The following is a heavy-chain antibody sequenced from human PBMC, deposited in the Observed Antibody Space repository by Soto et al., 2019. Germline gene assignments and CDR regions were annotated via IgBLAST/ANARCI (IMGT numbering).Heavy chain of an antibody. Sequence: QVQLQESGPGLVKPSQTLSLTCNVSGGSVRRGETYWSWIRQSPGNGLEWIGYIHYSGTTYYNPSLSIRVTMSLDMSKNQFSLQLSSVTAADTAVYFCARGDSSGYDHSRFDSWGQGTLVTVSS. CDR3: ARGDSSGYDHSRFDS. J-gene: IGHJ5*01. CDR2: IHYSGTT. D-gene: IGHD3-22*01. V-gene: IGHV4-30-4*01. CDR1: GGSVRRGETY.